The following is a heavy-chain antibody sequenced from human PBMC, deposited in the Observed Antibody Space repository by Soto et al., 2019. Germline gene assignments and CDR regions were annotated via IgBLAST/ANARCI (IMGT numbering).Heavy chain of an antibody. V-gene: IGHV3-30*18. CDR2: ISYDGSNK. J-gene: IGHJ4*02. CDR3: AKDLTGNSGWFDY. Sequence: QVQLVESGGGVVQPGRSLRLSCAASGFTFSSYGMHWVRQAPGKGLEWVAVISYDGSNKYYADSVKGRFTISRDNSKITLYLQMNSLRAEDTAVYYCAKDLTGNSGWFDYWGQGTLVTVSS. CDR1: GFTFSSYG. D-gene: IGHD5-12*01.